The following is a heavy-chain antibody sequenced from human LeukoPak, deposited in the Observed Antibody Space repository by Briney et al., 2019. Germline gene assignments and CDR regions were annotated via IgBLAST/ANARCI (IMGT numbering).Heavy chain of an antibody. D-gene: IGHD3-10*01. CDR3: AKGKNTGSYLSHVDY. V-gene: IGHV3-43*01. J-gene: IGHJ4*02. CDR2: ITWDGGST. Sequence: GGSLRLSCAASGFTFDDYTMHWVRQAPGKGLEWVSLITWDGGSTYYADSVKGRFTISRDNSKNSLYLQMNSLRTEDTALFYCAKGKNTGSYLSHVDYWGQGTLVTVSS. CDR1: GFTFDDYT.